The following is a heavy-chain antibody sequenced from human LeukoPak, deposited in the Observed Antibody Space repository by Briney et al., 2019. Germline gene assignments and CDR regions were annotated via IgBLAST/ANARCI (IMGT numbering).Heavy chain of an antibody. V-gene: IGHV3-23*01. J-gene: IGHJ4*02. D-gene: IGHD6-19*01. CDR2: ISGSGGST. CDR1: GFTFSSFA. CDR3: AKDRYSSGPGAFDY. Sequence: GGPLRLSCAPSGFTFSSFAMNWVRQAPGKGLEWVSAISGSGGSTYYADSVKGRFTISRDNSKNTLYLQMNSLRAEDTAVYYCAKDRYSSGPGAFDYWGQGTLVTVSS.